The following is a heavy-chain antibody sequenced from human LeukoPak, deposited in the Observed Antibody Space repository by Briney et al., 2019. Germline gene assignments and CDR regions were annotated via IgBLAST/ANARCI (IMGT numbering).Heavy chain of an antibody. D-gene: IGHD2-15*01. CDR3: ARGGPGRWPAYYFDY. Sequence: PGGSLRLSCAASGFSFSSYWMSWVRQAPGKGLEWVANLNQEGHETYYVDSVKGRFTISRDNAKNSLFLQMNSLRAEDTAVYYCARGGPGRWPAYYFDYWGQGTLVTV. CDR1: GFSFSSYW. CDR2: LNQEGHET. J-gene: IGHJ4*02. V-gene: IGHV3-7*05.